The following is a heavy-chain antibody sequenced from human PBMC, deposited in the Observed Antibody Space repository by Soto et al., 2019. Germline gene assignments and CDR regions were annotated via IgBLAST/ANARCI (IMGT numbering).Heavy chain of an antibody. V-gene: IGHV1-18*01. J-gene: IGHJ4*02. Sequence: ASVKVSCKTSGYTYRIYAITWVRQAPGQGLEWMEWISTYNHDTRYAQRFQGRLSMATDTSTSTAFMELRSLTSDDTAVYYCARDLWFGESFRYYFDYWAQGTLVTVSS. CDR2: ISTYNHDT. CDR3: ARDLWFGESFRYYFDY. D-gene: IGHD3-10*01. CDR1: GYTYRIYA.